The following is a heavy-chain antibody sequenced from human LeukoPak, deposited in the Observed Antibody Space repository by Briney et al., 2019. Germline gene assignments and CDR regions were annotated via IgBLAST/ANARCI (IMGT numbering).Heavy chain of an antibody. CDR1: GFTFSSYS. V-gene: IGHV3-21*01. CDR2: ISSSSSYI. CDR3: ARDGSSPYSYGYQPFNY. D-gene: IGHD5-18*01. J-gene: IGHJ4*02. Sequence: GGSLRLSCAASGFTFSSYSMNWVRQAPGKGLEWVSSISSSSSYICYADSVKGRFTISRDNAKNSLYLQMNSLRAEDTAVHYCARDGSSPYSYGYQPFNYWGQGTLVTVSS.